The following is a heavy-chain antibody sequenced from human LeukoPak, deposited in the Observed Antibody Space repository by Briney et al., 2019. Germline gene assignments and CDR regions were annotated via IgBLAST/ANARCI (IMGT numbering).Heavy chain of an antibody. V-gene: IGHV1-3*01. Sequence: ASVKVSCKASGYTFTSYAMHWVRQAPGQRLEWMGWINAGNGNTKYSQKLQGRVTITRDTSASTAYMELSSLRSEDTAVYYCARVSYGSGSYYSDYWGQGTLVTVSS. J-gene: IGHJ4*02. CDR3: ARVSYGSGSYYSDY. CDR1: GYTFTSYA. CDR2: INAGNGNT. D-gene: IGHD3-10*01.